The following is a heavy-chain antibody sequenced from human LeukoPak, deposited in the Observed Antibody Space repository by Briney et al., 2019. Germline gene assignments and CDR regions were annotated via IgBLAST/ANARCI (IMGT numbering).Heavy chain of an antibody. CDR3: SSGLSVRRSNNTPVDY. Sequence: AGSLTLSCAVSGFCFSSNSSSWVRQPSGEGRGWVGRIRTKANNYATVYAASVKGRFTISRDDSKNTAYLQMNSLKTEDTAVYYCSSGLSVRRSNNTPVDYWGQGTVVTVSS. J-gene: IGHJ4*02. CDR2: IRTKANNYAT. D-gene: IGHD1-1*01. V-gene: IGHV3-73*01. CDR1: GFCFSSNS.